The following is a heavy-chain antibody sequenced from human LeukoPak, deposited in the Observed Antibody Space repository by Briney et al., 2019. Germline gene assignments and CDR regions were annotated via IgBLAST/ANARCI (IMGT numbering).Heavy chain of an antibody. CDR3: ARFRTWGDKAFDY. J-gene: IGHJ4*02. CDR1: GFTFSSYA. V-gene: IGHV3-23*01. D-gene: IGHD2-21*02. Sequence: GGSLRLSCAASGFTFSSYAMSWVRQAPGKGLEWVSAISGSGGSTYYADSVKGRFTISRDNSKNSLYLQMNSLRAEDTAVYYCARFRTWGDKAFDYWGQGTLVTVSS. CDR2: ISGSGGST.